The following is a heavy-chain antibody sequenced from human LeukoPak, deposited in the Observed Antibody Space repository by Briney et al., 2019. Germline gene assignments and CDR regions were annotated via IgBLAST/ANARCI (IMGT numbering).Heavy chain of an antibody. CDR1: GFTFSSYA. CDR3: ARGPLGYCSGSTCSNFDY. V-gene: IGHV3-30-3*01. Sequence: RSLRLSCAASGFTFSSYAMHWVRQAPGKGLEWVAVTSYDGNNKYYADSVKGRFTISRDNSKNTLYLQMNSLRAEDTAVYSCARGPLGYCSGSTCSNFDYWGQGTLVTVSS. CDR2: TSYDGNNK. D-gene: IGHD2-15*01. J-gene: IGHJ4*02.